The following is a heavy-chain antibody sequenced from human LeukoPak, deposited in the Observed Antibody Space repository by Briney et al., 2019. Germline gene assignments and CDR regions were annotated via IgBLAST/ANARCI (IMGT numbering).Heavy chain of an antibody. V-gene: IGHV3-21*01. CDR2: ISSSSSYI. CDR3: ARKSNWGMGGFDY. Sequence: NPGGSLRLSCAASGFTFNSDSMNWVRQAPGRGLEWVSSISSSSSYIYYADSVKGRFTISRDNAKNSLYLQMSSLRAEDTAVYYCARKSNWGMGGFDYWGQGTLVTVSS. J-gene: IGHJ4*02. CDR1: GFTFNSDS. D-gene: IGHD7-27*01.